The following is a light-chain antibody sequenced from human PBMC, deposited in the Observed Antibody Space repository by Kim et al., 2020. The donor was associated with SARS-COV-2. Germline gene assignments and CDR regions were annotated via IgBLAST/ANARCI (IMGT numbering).Light chain of an antibody. V-gene: IGKV3-15*01. J-gene: IGKJ4*01. CDR2: DAS. Sequence: EIVMTQSPATLSVSPGERATLSCRASQSVSSNLAWYQQKPGQAPRLLIYDASTRATGIPARFSGSGSGTEFTLIITSLQSEDFAVYYCQQYNNWPPLTFGGGTKVDIK. CDR3: QQYNNWPPLT. CDR1: QSVSSN.